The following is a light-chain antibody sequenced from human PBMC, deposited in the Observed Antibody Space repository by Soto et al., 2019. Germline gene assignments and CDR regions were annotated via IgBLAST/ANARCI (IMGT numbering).Light chain of an antibody. CDR3: QQSYGVPG. CDR1: QNIRRL. Sequence: DIQMTQSPSSLSASVGDRVTITCRASQNIRRLVNWYQQKPGKAPKPLIYGSINLQSGVPPRFSGSGSGTDFNLTISSLQPEDFATYYWQQSYGVPGFGQGTKLEIK. J-gene: IGKJ2*03. CDR2: GSI. V-gene: IGKV1-39*01.